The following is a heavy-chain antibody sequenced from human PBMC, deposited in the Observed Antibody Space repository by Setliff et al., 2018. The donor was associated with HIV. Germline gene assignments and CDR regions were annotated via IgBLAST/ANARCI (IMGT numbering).Heavy chain of an antibody. CDR2: IYYNGIT. CDR1: GGSISGHY. J-gene: IGHJ1*01. CDR3: ARAGYYGSTSYWEYFQH. D-gene: IGHD3-22*01. V-gene: IGHV4-59*11. Sequence: PSETLSLTCTVSGGSISGHYWSWIRQPPGKGLEWIGSIYYNGITNYNPSLKSRVTVSVDTSKNQFSLKLSSVTAADTAVYYCARAGYYGSTSYWEYFQHWGQGTLVTVSS.